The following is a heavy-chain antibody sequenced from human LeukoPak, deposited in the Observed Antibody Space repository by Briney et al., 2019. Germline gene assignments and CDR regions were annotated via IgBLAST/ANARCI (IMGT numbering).Heavy chain of an antibody. CDR2: IYYSGNT. CDR3: ARQDGYSYGGNSLDAFDI. J-gene: IGHJ3*02. V-gene: IGHV4-30-4*08. D-gene: IGHD5-18*01. Sequence: SETLSLTCTVSGGSITSGDYYWSWIRQPPGKGLEWIGYIYYSGNTYYDPSLKSRVSISVDTSKNQFSLKLSSVTAADTAVYYCARQDGYSYGGNSLDAFDIWGQGTMVTVSS. CDR1: GGSITSGDYY.